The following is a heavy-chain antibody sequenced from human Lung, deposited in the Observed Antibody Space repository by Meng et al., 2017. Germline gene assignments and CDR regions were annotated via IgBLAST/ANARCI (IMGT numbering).Heavy chain of an antibody. CDR3: ARDEDISAAGKLFGDY. Sequence: VQLGPSGPEGKKPGASGQLSCKPSGSTFAAYRIHWLRPAPGQGLEWMGRIDPNNDHTQYAQNFQGRVTMTSDTSISTVYMELNGLRSDDTAVYYCARDEDISAAGKLFGDYWGQGTLVTVSS. J-gene: IGHJ4*02. D-gene: IGHD6-13*01. CDR1: GSTFAAYR. CDR2: IDPNNDHT. V-gene: IGHV1-2*06.